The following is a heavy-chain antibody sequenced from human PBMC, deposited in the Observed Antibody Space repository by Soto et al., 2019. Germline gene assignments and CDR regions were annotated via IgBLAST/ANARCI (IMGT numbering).Heavy chain of an antibody. J-gene: IGHJ6*02. CDR3: ARDEGLGVNYYYYGMDV. CDR1: XFTFSSYG. Sequence: SLRLSCAASXFTFSSYGMHWVRQAPGKGLEWVAVIWYDGSNKYYADSVKGRFTISRDNSKNTLYLQMNSLRAEDTAVYYCARDEGLGVNYYYYGMDVWGQGTTVTVSS. V-gene: IGHV3-33*01. CDR2: IWYDGSNK. D-gene: IGHD3-10*01.